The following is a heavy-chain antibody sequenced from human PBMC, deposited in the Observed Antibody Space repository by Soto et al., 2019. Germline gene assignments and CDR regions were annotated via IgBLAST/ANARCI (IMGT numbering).Heavy chain of an antibody. CDR1: GGSISSGDYY. J-gene: IGHJ4*02. CDR3: ARDRIPPYRSGSFLDY. CDR2: IYYSGSS. Sequence: SETLSLTCSVSGGSISSGDYYWSWFRQHPGKGLEWFGYIYYSGSSYYNPSLKSRVAMSVDTSKNQFSLKLSSVTAADTPMYYCARDRIPPYRSGSFLDYRAPAILVTLSS. V-gene: IGHV4-31*03. D-gene: IGHD3-10*01.